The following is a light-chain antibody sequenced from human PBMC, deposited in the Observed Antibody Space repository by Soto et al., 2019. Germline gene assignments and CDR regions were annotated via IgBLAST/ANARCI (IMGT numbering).Light chain of an antibody. CDR1: QTINNN. J-gene: IGKJ1*01. CDR2: GAS. V-gene: IGKV3-15*01. CDR3: QQYNNWPQT. Sequence: VMTPAPDTLSVSPGERAPLSCRASQTINNNVAWYQLRAGQVPRLLIYGASTRATDIPARFSGSGSGTEFTLTISSLQSEDFAEYHCQQYNNWPQTVGQGTKVDI.